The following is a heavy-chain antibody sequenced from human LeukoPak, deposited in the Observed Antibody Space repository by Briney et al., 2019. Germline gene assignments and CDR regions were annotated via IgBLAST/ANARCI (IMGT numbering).Heavy chain of an antibody. J-gene: IGHJ4*02. CDR3: ARWRSSGPKFDY. Sequence: GASVKVSCKASGYTFTSYAMHWVRQAPGQRLEWMGWINAGNGNTKYSQKFQGRVTITRDTSASTAYMELSSLRSEDTAVYYCARWRSSGPKFDYWSQGTLVTVSS. CDR2: INAGNGNT. V-gene: IGHV1-3*01. D-gene: IGHD6-19*01. CDR1: GYTFTSYA.